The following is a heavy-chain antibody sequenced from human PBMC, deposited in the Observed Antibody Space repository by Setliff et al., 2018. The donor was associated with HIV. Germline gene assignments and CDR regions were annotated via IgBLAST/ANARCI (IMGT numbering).Heavy chain of an antibody. D-gene: IGHD3-10*01. Sequence: SETLSLTCSVSGDSINTGSYYWTWIRQLPEKGLEWIGYISYTGSTHYNPSLKSRVTISIDTSKNQFSLKLRSVTAADTAVYYCAREVPSVVNWFDPWGQGTLVTVS. V-gene: IGHV4-31*03. CDR1: GDSINTGSYY. CDR2: ISYTGST. CDR3: AREVPSVVNWFDP. J-gene: IGHJ5*02.